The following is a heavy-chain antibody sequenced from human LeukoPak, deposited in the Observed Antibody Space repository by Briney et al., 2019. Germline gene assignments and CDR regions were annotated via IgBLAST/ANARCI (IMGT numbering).Heavy chain of an antibody. CDR1: GFTFTSYS. D-gene: IGHD5-18*01. V-gene: IGHV3-48*04. Sequence: GGSLRLSCAASGFTFTSYSMNWVRQAPGKGLEWVSYISSSGSTIYYADSVKGRFTISRDNAKNSLYLQMNSLRAEDTAVYYCAREGIQLWLRSIDYWGQGTLVTVSS. J-gene: IGHJ4*02. CDR3: AREGIQLWLRSIDY. CDR2: ISSSGSTI.